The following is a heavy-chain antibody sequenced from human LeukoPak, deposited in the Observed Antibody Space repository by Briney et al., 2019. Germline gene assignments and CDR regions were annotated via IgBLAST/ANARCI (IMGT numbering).Heavy chain of an antibody. J-gene: IGHJ4*02. CDR1: GYTFTSYA. V-gene: IGHV1-3*01. CDR2: INAGNGNT. CDR3: ARDRLGLGYYGGPLY. Sequence: GASVKVSCKASGYTFTSYAIHWVRQAPGQRLEWMGWINAGNGNTKYSQKFQGRVTITRDTSASTAYMELSSLRSEDTAVYYCARDRLGLGYYGGPLYWGQGTLVTVSS. D-gene: IGHD4-23*01.